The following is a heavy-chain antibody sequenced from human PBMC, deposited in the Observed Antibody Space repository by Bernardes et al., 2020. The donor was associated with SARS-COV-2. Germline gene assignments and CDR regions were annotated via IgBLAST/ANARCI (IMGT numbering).Heavy chain of an antibody. CDR2: IKQDGNDK. CDR3: ASGLVGATN. CDR1: GFTFSDYW. J-gene: IGHJ4*02. D-gene: IGHD1-26*01. Sequence: GGSLRLSCAASGFTFSDYWMNWVRQAPGKGLEWVANIKQDGNDKYYVDSVKGRFTISRDNAKNSLYLQMNSLRAEDTAVYYCASGLVGATNWGQGTLVTVSS. V-gene: IGHV3-7*01.